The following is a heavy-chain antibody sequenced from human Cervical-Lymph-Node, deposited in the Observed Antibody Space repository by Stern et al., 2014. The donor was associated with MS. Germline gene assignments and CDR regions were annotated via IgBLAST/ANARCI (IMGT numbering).Heavy chain of an antibody. CDR1: GASVGGGDWY. CDR2: IYYSGTT. CDR3: AGAIGKYELLESFDM. J-gene: IGHJ3*02. D-gene: IGHD1-1*01. V-gene: IGHV4-30-4*01. Sequence: DQLVESGPGLVKPSQTLSLACAVSGASVGGGDWYWSWIRQPPGKGLEWLGHIYYSGTTYYKPSLKSRLIISLDTSKNQFSLNLTSVTAADTAVYYCAGAIGKYELLESFDMWGQGTMVTVSS.